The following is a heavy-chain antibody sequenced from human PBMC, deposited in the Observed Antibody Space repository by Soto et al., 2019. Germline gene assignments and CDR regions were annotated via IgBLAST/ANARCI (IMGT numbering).Heavy chain of an antibody. CDR2: IYYSGST. V-gene: IGHV4-39*01. Sequence: PSETLSLTCTVSGGSISSSSYYWGWIRQPPGKGLEWIGSIYYSGSTYYNPSLKSRVTISVDTSKNQFSLKLSSVTAADTAVYYCARHAVRSSGFTDYWGQGTLVT. D-gene: IGHD6-19*01. CDR1: GGSISSSSYY. J-gene: IGHJ4*02. CDR3: ARHAVRSSGFTDY.